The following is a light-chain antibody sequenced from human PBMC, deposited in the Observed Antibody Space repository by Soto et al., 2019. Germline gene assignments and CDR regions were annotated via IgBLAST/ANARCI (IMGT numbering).Light chain of an antibody. CDR3: QQYGNSPWT. CDR1: ESISSW. J-gene: IGKJ1*01. V-gene: IGKV1-5*03. Sequence: DVQMTQSPASLSASIGDRVTITCRASESISSWLAWYQQKPGKAPKLLIYKASSLDSGVPSRFSGSGSGTDFTLTISRLEPEDFAVYHCQQYGNSPWTFGQGTKVDNK. CDR2: KAS.